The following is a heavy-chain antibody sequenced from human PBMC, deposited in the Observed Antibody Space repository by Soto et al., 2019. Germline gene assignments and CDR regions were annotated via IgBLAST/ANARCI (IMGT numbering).Heavy chain of an antibody. CDR1: GGSISSSSYY. Sequence: SETLSLTCTVSGGSISSSSYYWGWIRQPPGKGLEWIGSIYYSGSTYYNPSLKSRVTISVDTSKNQFSLKLSSVTAADTAVYYCARRGRTPQLSSDYWGQGTLVTVSS. J-gene: IGHJ4*02. CDR2: IYYSGST. D-gene: IGHD1-1*01. V-gene: IGHV4-39*01. CDR3: ARRGRTPQLSSDY.